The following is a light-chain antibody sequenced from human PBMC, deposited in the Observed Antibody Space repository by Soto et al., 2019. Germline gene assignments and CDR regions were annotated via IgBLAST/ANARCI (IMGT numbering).Light chain of an antibody. V-gene: IGKV3-15*01. CDR2: DAS. Sequence: ISMTQSPPTLSVSPGGRVTLSCEASETISADLARYHHRPGQATRLLIYDASTRAPGVPARFSGSGSGTDFTLAISNLQPEDFGLYYCQHYHNFPRTFGQGTKLEIK. CDR1: ETISAD. J-gene: IGKJ2*01. CDR3: QHYHNFPRT.